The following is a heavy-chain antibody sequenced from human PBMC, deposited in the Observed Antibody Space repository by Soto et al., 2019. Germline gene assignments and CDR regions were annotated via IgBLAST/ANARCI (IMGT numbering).Heavy chain of an antibody. D-gene: IGHD2-8*01. Sequence: QVQLVQSGAEVKKPGASVKISCKASGYTFTSYYMHCVRQAPGQGLEWMGIINPSGGSTNYAQKLQGRVAMTRDTSTSTVYMELNSVRSEDTAVYYCARPPYPGCINAVCYPLDYWGQGTLVTVSS. CDR1: GYTFTSYY. CDR2: INPSGGST. V-gene: IGHV1-46*01. J-gene: IGHJ4*02. CDR3: ARPPYPGCINAVCYPLDY.